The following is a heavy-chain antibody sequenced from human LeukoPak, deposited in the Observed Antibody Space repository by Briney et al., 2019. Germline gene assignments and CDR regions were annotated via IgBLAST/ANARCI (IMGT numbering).Heavy chain of an antibody. Sequence: SETLSLTCAVYGGSFSGYYWSWIRQPPGKGLEWIGEINHSGSTNYNPSLKSRVTISVDTSKNQFSLKLSSVTAEDTAVYYCARAPYGSGSYCDYWGQGTLVTVSS. D-gene: IGHD3-10*01. J-gene: IGHJ4*02. V-gene: IGHV4-34*01. CDR1: GGSFSGYY. CDR2: INHSGST. CDR3: ARAPYGSGSYCDY.